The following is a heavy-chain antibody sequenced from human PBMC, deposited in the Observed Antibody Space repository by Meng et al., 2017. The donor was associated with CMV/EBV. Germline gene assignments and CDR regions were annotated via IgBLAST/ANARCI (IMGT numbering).Heavy chain of an antibody. V-gene: IGHV3-30-3*01. CDR3: ARDAGATGMDV. Sequence: GGSLRLSCAASGFTFSSYAMHWVRQAPGKGLEWVAVISYDGSNKYYADSVKGRFTISRDNSKNTLYLQMNSLRAEDTAVYYCARDAGATGMDVWGQGTTVTVSS. CDR2: ISYDGSNK. J-gene: IGHJ6*02. D-gene: IGHD1-26*01. CDR1: GFTFSSYA.